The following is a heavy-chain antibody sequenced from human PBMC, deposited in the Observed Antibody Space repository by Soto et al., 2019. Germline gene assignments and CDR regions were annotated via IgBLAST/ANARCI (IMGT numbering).Heavy chain of an antibody. Sequence: GGSLSLSCAASGFTFSSYAMSWVRQAPGKGLEWVSAISGSGGSTYYADSVKGRFTISRDNSKNTLYLQMNSLRAEDTAVYYSAKGFYYDSSGYYGANFEYWGQGTLVTVYS. CDR3: AKGFYYDSSGYYGANFEY. CDR1: GFTFSSYA. D-gene: IGHD3-22*01. J-gene: IGHJ4*02. CDR2: ISGSGGST. V-gene: IGHV3-23*01.